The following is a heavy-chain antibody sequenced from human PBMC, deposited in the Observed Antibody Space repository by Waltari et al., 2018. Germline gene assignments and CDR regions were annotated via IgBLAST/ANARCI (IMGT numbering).Heavy chain of an antibody. CDR3: ARGRSGYAEGRYYYMDV. CDR2: INHSGST. V-gene: IGHV4-34*01. Sequence: QVQLQQWGAGLLKPSETLSLTCAVYGGSFSGYSWSWIRQPPGKGLEWIGEINHSGSTNYNPSLKSRVTISVDTSKNQFSLKLSSVTAADTAVYYCARGRSGYAEGRYYYMDVWGKGTTVTISS. D-gene: IGHD5-12*01. J-gene: IGHJ6*03. CDR1: GGSFSGYS.